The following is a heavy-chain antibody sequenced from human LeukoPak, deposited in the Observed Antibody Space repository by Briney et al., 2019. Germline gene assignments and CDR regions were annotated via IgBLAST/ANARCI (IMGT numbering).Heavy chain of an antibody. D-gene: IGHD5-18*01. CDR3: ARDMDTAMADY. J-gene: IGHJ4*02. CDR1: GFTVSSNY. Sequence: PGGSLRLSCAASGFTVSSNYMSWVRQAPGKGLEWVSVIYSGGSTYYADSVKGRFTISRDNAKNSLYLQMNSLRAEDTAVYYCARDMDTAMADYWGQGTLVTVSS. V-gene: IGHV3-53*01. CDR2: IYSGGST.